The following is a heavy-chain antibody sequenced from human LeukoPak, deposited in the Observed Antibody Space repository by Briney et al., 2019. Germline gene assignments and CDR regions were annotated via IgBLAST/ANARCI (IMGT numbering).Heavy chain of an antibody. V-gene: IGHV1-8*01. CDR2: MNPNSGNT. Sequence: ASVKVSCKASGDTFTSYDINWVRQATGQGLEWMGWMNPNSGNTGYAQKFQGRVTMTRNTSISTAYMELSSLRSEDTAVYYCARGVGAEGYFDYWGQGTLVTVSS. CDR3: ARGVGAEGYFDY. CDR1: GDTFTSYD. J-gene: IGHJ4*02. D-gene: IGHD1-14*01.